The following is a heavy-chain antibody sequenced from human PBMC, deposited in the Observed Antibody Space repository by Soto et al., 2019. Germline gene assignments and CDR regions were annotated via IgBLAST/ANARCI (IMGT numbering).Heavy chain of an antibody. CDR3: AREEEYCSGGSCYNWFDP. J-gene: IGHJ5*02. V-gene: IGHV3-33*01. CDR2: IWYDGSNK. CDR1: GFTFSSYG. Sequence: GGSLRLSCAASGFTFSSYGMHWVRQAPGKGLEWVAVIWYDGSNKYYADSVKGRFTISRDNSKNTLYLQMNSLRAEDTAVYYCAREEEYCSGGSCYNWFDPGGQGTLVTV. D-gene: IGHD2-15*01.